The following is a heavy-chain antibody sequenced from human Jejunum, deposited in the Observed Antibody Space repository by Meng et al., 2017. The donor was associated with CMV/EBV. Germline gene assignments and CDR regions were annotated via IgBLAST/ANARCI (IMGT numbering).Heavy chain of an antibody. D-gene: IGHD2-15*01. CDR3: GRFPWVLLYLLPGGTDY. CDR2: ISAYNGNT. J-gene: IGHJ4*02. V-gene: IGHV1-18*01. Sequence: QVQLVQAGAEVKKPGASVKVSCKISGYSFSSYGLSWVRQAPGQGLEWMGWISAYNGNTNYTQKLQGRVTITTDTSTSTAYLELRSLRSDDTAVYYCGRFPWVLLYLLPGGTDYWGQGTLVTVSS. CDR1: GYSFSSYG.